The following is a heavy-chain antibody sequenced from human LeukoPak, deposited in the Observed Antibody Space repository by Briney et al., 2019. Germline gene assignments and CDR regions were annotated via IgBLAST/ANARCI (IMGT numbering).Heavy chain of an antibody. CDR3: ARAGAVAGTYDGFDI. D-gene: IGHD6-19*01. J-gene: IGHJ3*02. V-gene: IGHV1-69*04. CDR2: IIPILGIA. CDR1: GGTFSSYA. Sequence: GASVKVSWKASGGTFSSYAISWVRQALGQGLEWMGRIIPILGIANYAQKFQGRVTITADKSTSTAYMELSSLRSEDTAVYYCARAGAVAGTYDGFDIWGQGTMVTVSS.